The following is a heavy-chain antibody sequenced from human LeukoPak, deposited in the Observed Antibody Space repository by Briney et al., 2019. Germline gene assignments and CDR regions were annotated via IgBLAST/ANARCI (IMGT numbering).Heavy chain of an antibody. J-gene: IGHJ4*02. CDR1: GFTFSSYG. CDR3: ARPQYSSGWSDY. V-gene: IGHV3-21*01. CDR2: ISSSSSYI. Sequence: GRSLRLSCAASGFTFSSYGMHWVRQAPGKGLEWVSSISSSSSYIYYADSVKGRFTISRDNAKNSLYLQMNSLRAEDTAVYYCARPQYSSGWSDYWGQGTLVTVSS. D-gene: IGHD6-19*01.